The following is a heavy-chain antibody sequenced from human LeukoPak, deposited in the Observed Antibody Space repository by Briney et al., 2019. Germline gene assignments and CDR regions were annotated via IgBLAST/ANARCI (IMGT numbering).Heavy chain of an antibody. D-gene: IGHD2-15*01. J-gene: IGHJ4*02. CDR2: MNQDGSEK. CDR3: GYCSGGSCFDY. CDR1: GFTFSNYW. Sequence: GGSLRLSCAASGFTFSNYWMSWVRQALGKGLEWVANMNQDGSEKYYVDSVKGRFTISRDNAKNSLYLQMNGLRAEDTAVYYCGYCSGGSCFDYWGQGTLVTVSS. V-gene: IGHV3-7*03.